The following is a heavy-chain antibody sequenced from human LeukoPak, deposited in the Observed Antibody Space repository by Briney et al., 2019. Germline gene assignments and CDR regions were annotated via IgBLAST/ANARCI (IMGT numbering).Heavy chain of an antibody. CDR1: GGSISSYY. CDR2: IYSSGT. J-gene: IGHJ4*02. D-gene: IGHD3-22*01. CDR3: ARDTYYYDSSGYYTFDY. V-gene: IGHV4-4*07. Sequence: PSETLSLTCTVSGGSISSYYWSWIRQPAGKGLEWIGRIYSSGTNYNPSLKSRVTMSVDTSKNQFSLKLSSVTAADTAVYYCARDTYYYDSSGYYTFDYWGQGTLVTVSS.